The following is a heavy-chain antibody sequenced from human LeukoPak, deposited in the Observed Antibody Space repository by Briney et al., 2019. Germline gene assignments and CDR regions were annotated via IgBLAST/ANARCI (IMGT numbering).Heavy chain of an antibody. Sequence: ASVKVSCKASVYTFTGFYMHWVRQAPGQGLEWMGWINPNTGGTNYAQKLQGRVTMTRDTSITTAYVELSRRTSDDTAVYYCASLGDFFGSGSYAPFDYWGQGSLVTVSS. CDR2: INPNTGGT. V-gene: IGHV1-2*02. CDR3: ASLGDFFGSGSYAPFDY. CDR1: VYTFTGFY. D-gene: IGHD3-10*01. J-gene: IGHJ4*02.